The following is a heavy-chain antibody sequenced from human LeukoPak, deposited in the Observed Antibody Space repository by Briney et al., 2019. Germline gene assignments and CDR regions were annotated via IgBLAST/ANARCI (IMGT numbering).Heavy chain of an antibody. CDR3: AGDIAAVNIPGSRLDP. J-gene: IGHJ5*02. Sequence: PSETLSLTCTVSGGCITGDFWSWIRQSPGKGLEWIGYISYSGITNYNPSLKSRVTISVDTSKNQFSLRLRSVTAADTAVYFCAGDIAAVNIPGSRLDPWGQGTLVTVSS. CDR2: ISYSGIT. D-gene: IGHD6-13*01. CDR1: GGCITGDF. V-gene: IGHV4-59*08.